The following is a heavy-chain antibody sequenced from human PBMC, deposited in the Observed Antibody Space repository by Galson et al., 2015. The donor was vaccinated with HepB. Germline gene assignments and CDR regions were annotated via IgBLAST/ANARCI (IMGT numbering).Heavy chain of an antibody. J-gene: IGHJ6*02. CDR1: GFTFSSYG. Sequence: SLRLSCAASGFTFSSYGMHWVRQAPGKGLEWVAFIRYDGSNKYYADSVKGRFTISRDNSKNTLYLQMNSLRAEDTAVYYCAKGFYGDYRYYYYYGMDVWGQGTTVTVSS. V-gene: IGHV3-30*02. CDR3: AKGFYGDYRYYYYYGMDV. D-gene: IGHD4-17*01. CDR2: IRYDGSNK.